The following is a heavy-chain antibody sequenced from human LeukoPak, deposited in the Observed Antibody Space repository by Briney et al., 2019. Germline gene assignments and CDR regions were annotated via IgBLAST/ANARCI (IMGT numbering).Heavy chain of an antibody. CDR1: GFTFSRYS. CDR2: ISSSSSFI. V-gene: IGHV3-21*01. J-gene: IGHJ4*02. CDR3: ARDPPLGSCSTISCPHLDY. D-gene: IGHD2-2*01. Sequence: GGSLRLSCAASGFTFSRYSMNWVRQAPGKGLEWVSSISSSSSFIYYADSVKGRFTISRDNAKNSLYQQMNSLRAEDTAVYYCARDPPLGSCSTISCPHLDYWGQGTLVTVSS.